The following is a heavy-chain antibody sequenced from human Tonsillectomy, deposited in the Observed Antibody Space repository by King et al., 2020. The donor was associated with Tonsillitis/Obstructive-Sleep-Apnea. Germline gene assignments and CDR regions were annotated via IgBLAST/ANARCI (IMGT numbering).Heavy chain of an antibody. J-gene: IGHJ5*02. CDR1: GYSFTNDC. CDR2: IYTDDSDT. CDR3: ARLPRSSGWFDH. D-gene: IGHD6-6*01. V-gene: IGHV5-51*03. Sequence: QLVQSGEEVKKPGECLKISCKGSGYSFTNDCIGWVRQMPGKGLEWMGIIYTDDSDTTYSPSFQGPVTISADKSISTAYLQWSSLKASDTAMYYCARLPRSSGWFDHWGQGTLVTVSS.